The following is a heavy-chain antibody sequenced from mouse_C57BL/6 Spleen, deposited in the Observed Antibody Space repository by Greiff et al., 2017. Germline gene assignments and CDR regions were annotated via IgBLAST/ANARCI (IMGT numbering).Heavy chain of an antibody. J-gene: IGHJ4*01. CDR2: INPSSGST. Sequence: QVQLKQSGAELAKPGASVKLSCTASGYTFTSYWMHWVKQRPGQGLEWIGYINPSSGSTKYNQKFKDKATLTADKSSSTAYMQLSSLTYEDSAVYYCARFYYDYEDAMDYWGQGTSVTVSS. CDR1: GYTFTSYW. D-gene: IGHD2-4*01. V-gene: IGHV1-7*01. CDR3: ARFYYDYEDAMDY.